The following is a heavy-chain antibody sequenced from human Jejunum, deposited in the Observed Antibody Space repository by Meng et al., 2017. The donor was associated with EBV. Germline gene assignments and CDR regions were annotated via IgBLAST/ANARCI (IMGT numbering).Heavy chain of an antibody. CDR3: AKDRPGYTYGFDY. CDR2: ISYDGSNK. D-gene: IGHD5-18*01. CDR1: GFTFSSYG. Sequence: GWLGGSGGGVGQPGRSLRLSCAASGFTFSSYGMHWVRQAPGKGLEWVAVISYDGSNKYYADSVKGRFTISRDNSKNTLYLQMNSLRAEDTAVYYCAKDRPGYTYGFDYWGQGTLVTVSS. J-gene: IGHJ4*02. V-gene: IGHV3-30*18.